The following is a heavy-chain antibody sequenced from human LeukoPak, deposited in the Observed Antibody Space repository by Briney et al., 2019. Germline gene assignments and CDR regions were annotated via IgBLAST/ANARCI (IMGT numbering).Heavy chain of an antibody. V-gene: IGHV3-7*05. Sequence: GGSLTLSCAASGFTFSSSWMKWVRQPPGKGLESVAVIKEDGSEKYYVDSVKGRFAISRDNAKNSLYLQMNNVRAEDTAVYFCAANTQSGYWGQGALVTVSS. CDR1: GFTFSSSW. CDR3: AANTQSGY. J-gene: IGHJ4*02. CDR2: IKEDGSEK. D-gene: IGHD3-16*01.